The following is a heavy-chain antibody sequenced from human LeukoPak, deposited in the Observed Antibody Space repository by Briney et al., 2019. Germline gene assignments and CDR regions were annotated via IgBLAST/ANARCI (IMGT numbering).Heavy chain of an antibody. D-gene: IGHD4-11*01. V-gene: IGHV4-59*01. J-gene: IGHJ3*02. CDR2: IYYSGST. CDR1: GGSISSYY. Sequence: PSETLSLICTVSGGSISSYYWSWIRQPPGKGLEWIGYIYYSGSTNYNPSLKSRVTISVDTSKNQFSLKLSSVTAADTAVYYCARVPRGNYDAFDIWGQGTMVTVSS. CDR3: ARVPRGNYDAFDI.